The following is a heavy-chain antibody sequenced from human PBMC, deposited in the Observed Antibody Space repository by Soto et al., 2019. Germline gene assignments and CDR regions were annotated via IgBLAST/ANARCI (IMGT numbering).Heavy chain of an antibody. V-gene: IGHV4-31*03. D-gene: IGHD1-20*01. CDR3: SRSAIAGMVIASHWFDP. CDR1: GDSIGSVGC. J-gene: IGHJ5*02. Sequence: TPSLICPISGDSIGSVGCWSCIRQFPGRGLDWSVCISSSGCNYYNPDLKNRNSRSLDTPQTQFSLKLLPVTAADTAISYCSRSAIAGMVIASHWFDPWGQGTLVTVSS. CDR2: ISSSGCN.